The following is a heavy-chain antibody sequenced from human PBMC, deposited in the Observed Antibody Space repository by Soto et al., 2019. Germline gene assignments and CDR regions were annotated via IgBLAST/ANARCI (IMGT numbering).Heavy chain of an antibody. CDR3: DTELEGGVFDI. V-gene: IGHV4-30-4*01. J-gene: IGHJ3*02. CDR1: GGPVRDAFSY. CDR2: LPYTGST. Sequence: QVHLQESGPELVKPSQPLSLTCTVSGGPVRDAFSYWTWIRQPPWKGPEWTGCLPYTGSTSYNASPRNRATHSVDESSNLWSLTLSSVTAADTAVYYCDTELEGGVFDIWGPATLITVSS. D-gene: IGHD1-1*01.